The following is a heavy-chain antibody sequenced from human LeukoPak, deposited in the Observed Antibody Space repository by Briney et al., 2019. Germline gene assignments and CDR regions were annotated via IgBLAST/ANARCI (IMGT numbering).Heavy chain of an antibody. CDR1: GFTFSSYW. J-gene: IGHJ4*02. D-gene: IGHD2-21*02. V-gene: IGHV3-7*05. CDR3: ARGGVIVVVTAIQDY. Sequence: GGSLRLSCAASGFTFSSYWMSWVRPAPGKGLEWVANIKQDGSEKYYVDSVKGRFTISRDNAKNSLYLQMNSLRAEDTAVYYCARGGVIVVVTAIQDYWGQGTLVTVSS. CDR2: IKQDGSEK.